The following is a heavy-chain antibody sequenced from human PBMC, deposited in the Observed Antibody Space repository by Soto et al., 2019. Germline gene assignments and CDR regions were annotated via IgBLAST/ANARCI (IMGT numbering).Heavy chain of an antibody. Sequence: QVQLVESGGGVVQPGRSLRLSCAASGFTFSSYDMHWVRQSPGKGLEWVAAISYDGSNRYYADSVKGRFTISRDNSKNTVYLQMDSLRAEDKDVYYWAKGRRCSGGRCYQEEFAEWGQGTLVTVSS. CDR2: ISYDGSNR. V-gene: IGHV3-30*18. CDR3: AKGRRCSGGRCYQEEFAE. J-gene: IGHJ4*02. D-gene: IGHD2-15*01. CDR1: GFTFSSYD.